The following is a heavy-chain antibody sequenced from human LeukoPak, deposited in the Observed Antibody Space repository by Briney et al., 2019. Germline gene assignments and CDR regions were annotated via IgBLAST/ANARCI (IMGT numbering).Heavy chain of an antibody. D-gene: IGHD3-22*01. CDR2: IIPILGIA. CDR1: GGTFSSYA. V-gene: IGHV1-69*04. Sequence: SVKVSCKASGGTFSSYAISWVRQAPGQGLEWMGRIIPILGIANYAQKFQGRVTITADKSTSTAYMELSSLRSEDTAVYYCARFYDSRFDAFDIWGQGTMVTVSS. J-gene: IGHJ3*02. CDR3: ARFYDSRFDAFDI.